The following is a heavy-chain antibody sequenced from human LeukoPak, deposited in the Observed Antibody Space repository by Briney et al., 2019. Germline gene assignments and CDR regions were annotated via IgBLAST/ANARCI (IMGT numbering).Heavy chain of an antibody. CDR2: ISGSGGST. CDR1: GFTFSSYW. V-gene: IGHV3-23*01. J-gene: IGHJ4*02. D-gene: IGHD6-13*01. CDR3: AKDLIAAAGMLFDY. Sequence: GGSLRLSCAASGFTFSSYWMHWVRQAPGKGLEWVSAISGSGGSTYYADSVKGRFTISRDNSKSTLYLQMNSLRAEDTAVYYCAKDLIAAAGMLFDYWGQGTLVTVSS.